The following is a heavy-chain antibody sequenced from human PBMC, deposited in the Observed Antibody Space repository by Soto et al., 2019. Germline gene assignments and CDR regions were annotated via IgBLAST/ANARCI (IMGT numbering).Heavy chain of an antibody. CDR2: IYYSGST. V-gene: IGHV4-31*01. CDR1: GGSISSGGYY. Sequence: QVQLQESGPGLVKPSQTLSLTCTVSGGSISSGGYYWNWIRQHPGKGLEWIGYIYYSGSTYSNPSLTSLVTISVDTSKTRFSLTLSSVTAADTAVYFCAWEPLTWGQGTLVTVSS. D-gene: IGHD1-26*01. CDR3: AWEPLT. J-gene: IGHJ4*02.